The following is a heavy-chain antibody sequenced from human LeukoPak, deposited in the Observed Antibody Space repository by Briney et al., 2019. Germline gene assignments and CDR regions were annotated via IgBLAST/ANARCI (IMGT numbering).Heavy chain of an antibody. CDR2: INAGNGNT. D-gene: IGHD6-19*01. J-gene: IGHJ4*02. CDR3: ARDISSGWSFDY. V-gene: IGHV1-3*01. CDR1: GYTFTSYA. Sequence: GASVKVSCTASGYTFTSYAMHWVRQAPGQRLGWMGWINAGNGNTKYSQKFQGRVTITRDTSASTSYMELSSLRSEDTAVYYCARDISSGWSFDYWGQGTLVTVSS.